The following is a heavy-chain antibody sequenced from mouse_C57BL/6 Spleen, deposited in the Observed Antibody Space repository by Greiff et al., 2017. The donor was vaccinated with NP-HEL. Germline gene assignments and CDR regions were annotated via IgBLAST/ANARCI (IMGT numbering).Heavy chain of an antibody. J-gene: IGHJ1*03. Sequence: EVQLQQSGAELVRPGASVKLSCTASGFNIKDYYMHWVKQRPEQGLEWIGRIDPEDGDTEYAPKFQGKATMTADTSSNTAYLQLSSLTSEDTAVDYCTITTVVATRRYFDVWGTGTTVTVSS. D-gene: IGHD1-1*01. CDR2: IDPEDGDT. V-gene: IGHV14-1*01. CDR3: TITTVVATRRYFDV. CDR1: GFNIKDYY.